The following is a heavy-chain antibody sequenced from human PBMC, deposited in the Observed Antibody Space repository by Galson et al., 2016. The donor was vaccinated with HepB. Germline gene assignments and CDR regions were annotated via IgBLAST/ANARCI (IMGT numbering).Heavy chain of an antibody. V-gene: IGHV4-4*02. D-gene: IGHD2-2*01. Sequence: SETLSLTCAVSGGSITSTNWWSWVRQPPGKGLEWIGEIYHSGTTNYNPSLKSRVTMSVDKSNNQFSPKLTSVTAADTAVYYCAREGLLGTTSCCKGFDYWGQGALVTVSS. CDR2: IYHSGTT. CDR3: AREGLLGTTSCCKGFDY. J-gene: IGHJ4*02. CDR1: GGSITSTNW.